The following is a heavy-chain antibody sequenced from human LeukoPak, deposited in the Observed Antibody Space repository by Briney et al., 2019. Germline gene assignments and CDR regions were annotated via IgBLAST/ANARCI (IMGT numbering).Heavy chain of an antibody. Sequence: PGGSLRLSCAASGFTFSSYGMHWVRQAPGKGLEWVAFIRYDGSNKYYADSVKGRFTISRDNSKNTLYLQMNSLRAEDTAVYYCARDLGRRTDYWGQGTLVTVSS. D-gene: IGHD3-16*01. CDR3: ARDLGRRTDY. V-gene: IGHV3-30*02. CDR2: IRYDGSNK. CDR1: GFTFSSYG. J-gene: IGHJ4*02.